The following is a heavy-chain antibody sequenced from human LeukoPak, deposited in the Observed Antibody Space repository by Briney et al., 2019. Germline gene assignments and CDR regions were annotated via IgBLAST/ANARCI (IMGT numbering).Heavy chain of an antibody. Sequence: SVKVSCKASGGTFSSYAISWVRQAPGQGLEWMGGIIPIFGTSNYAQKFQGRVTITADESTSTAYMELSSLGSEDTAVYYCATSSAVADPYYFDYWGQGTLVTASS. V-gene: IGHV1-69*01. CDR1: GGTFSSYA. CDR3: ATSSAVADPYYFDY. J-gene: IGHJ4*02. CDR2: IIPIFGTS. D-gene: IGHD6-19*01.